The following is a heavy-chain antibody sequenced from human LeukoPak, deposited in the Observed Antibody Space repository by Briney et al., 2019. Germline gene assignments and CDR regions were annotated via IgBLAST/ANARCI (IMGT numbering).Heavy chain of an antibody. CDR3: ARGTAGYHSSYFDY. Sequence: PGGSLRLSRAASGFTFGSPWMHWVRQAPGKGLVWVSRINSDGSATAYADSVKGRFTISRDNAENTLYLQMNSLRAEDTAVYYCARGTAGYHSSYFDYWGQGTLVTVSS. D-gene: IGHD3-16*02. V-gene: IGHV3-74*01. CDR1: GFTFGSPW. CDR2: INSDGSAT. J-gene: IGHJ4*02.